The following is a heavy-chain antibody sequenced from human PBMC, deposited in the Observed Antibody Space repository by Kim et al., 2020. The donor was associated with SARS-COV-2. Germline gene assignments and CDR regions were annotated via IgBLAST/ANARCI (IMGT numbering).Heavy chain of an antibody. D-gene: IGHD6-19*01. V-gene: IGHV3-30*01. J-gene: IGHJ4*02. Sequence: RFTISRDNSKNTLYLQMNSLRAEDTAVYYCARGRSIAVAGTPRDLYYFDYWGQGTLVTVSS. CDR3: ARGRSIAVAGTPRDLYYFDY.